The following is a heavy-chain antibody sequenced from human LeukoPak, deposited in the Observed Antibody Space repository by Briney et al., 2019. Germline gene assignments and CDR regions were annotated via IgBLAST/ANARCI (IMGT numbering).Heavy chain of an antibody. Sequence: ASVKVSCKASGYTFTSYGISWVRQAPGQGLEWMGWISAYNGNTNYAQKLQGRVTMTTDTSTSTAYMDVSSLRSDDTAVYYCARDYCSGGTCYDVLDYWGQGTLVTASS. J-gene: IGHJ4*02. CDR3: ARDYCSGGTCYDVLDY. V-gene: IGHV1-18*01. D-gene: IGHD2-15*01. CDR2: ISAYNGNT. CDR1: GYTFTSYG.